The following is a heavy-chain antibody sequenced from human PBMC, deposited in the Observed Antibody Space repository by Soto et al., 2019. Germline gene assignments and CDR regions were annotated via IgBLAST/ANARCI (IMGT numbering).Heavy chain of an antibody. CDR2: IYPYNGNT. J-gene: IGHJ5*02. Sequence: QVQLVQSGAEVRKPGASVKVSCKASGYTFSNSGIFWVRQAPGQGLEWMAWIYPYNGNTNYAQKLQGRVTLTTDASTSTAYMDLRSLTSDDTAMYYCARDLNGVEGGCSWGQGTLVTVSS. CDR3: ARDLNGVEGGCS. V-gene: IGHV1-18*01. CDR1: GYTFSNSG. D-gene: IGHD2-8*01.